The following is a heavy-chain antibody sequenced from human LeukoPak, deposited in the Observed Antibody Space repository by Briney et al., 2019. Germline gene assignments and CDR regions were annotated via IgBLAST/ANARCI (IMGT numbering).Heavy chain of an antibody. CDR3: ARDYILPLETDNGDGFAI. CDR1: GYTFTSYG. CDR2: VSPSHTTR. Sequence: ASVKVSCKASGYTFTSYGISWVRQAPGKGLEWMGWVSPSHTTRVYAQQFQGRVTMTADTNTNTVSMELRSLRSDDTAVYFCARDYILPLETDNGDGFAIWGQGTVVSVSS. D-gene: IGHD3-3*02. V-gene: IGHV1-18*01. J-gene: IGHJ3*02.